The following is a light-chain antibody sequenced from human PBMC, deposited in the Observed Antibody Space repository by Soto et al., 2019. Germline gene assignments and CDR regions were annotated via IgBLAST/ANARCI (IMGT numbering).Light chain of an antibody. CDR1: SSDVGGYNY. CDR2: DVS. J-gene: IGLJ1*01. V-gene: IGLV2-14*01. CDR3: SSYTSSSTYV. Sequence: QSVLTQPASVSGSPGQSITLSCTGTSSDVGGYNYVSWYQQHPAKAPKLMIYDVSSRPSGVSNRFSGSKSGNTASLTISGLQAEDEADYYCSSYTSSSTYVFGTGTKVTVL.